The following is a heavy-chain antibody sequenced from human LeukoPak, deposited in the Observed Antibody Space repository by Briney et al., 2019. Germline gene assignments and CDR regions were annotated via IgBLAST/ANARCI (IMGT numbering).Heavy chain of an antibody. V-gene: IGHV1-2*02. D-gene: IGHD6-13*01. J-gene: IGHJ4*02. Sequence: ASVKVSCKASGYTFTGYYMHWVRQAPGQGREWMVWINPNRGGTNYAQKFQGRVTMTRDTSISTAYMELSRLRSDDTAVYYCARGGIAAAGYDPDYWGQGTLVTVSS. CDR2: INPNRGGT. CDR1: GYTFTGYY. CDR3: ARGGIAAAGYDPDY.